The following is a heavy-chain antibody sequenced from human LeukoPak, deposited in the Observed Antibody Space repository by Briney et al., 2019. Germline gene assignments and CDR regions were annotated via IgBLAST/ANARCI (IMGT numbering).Heavy chain of an antibody. V-gene: IGHV1-3*01. D-gene: IGHD3-22*01. CDR3: ARDITMIVVALGY. J-gene: IGHJ4*02. CDR1: GYTFTSYA. Sequence: ASVKVSCKASGYTFTSYAMHWVRQAPGQRLEWMGWINAGNGNTNFAQKLQGRVTMTTDTSTSTAYMELRSLRSDDTAVYYCARDITMIVVALGYWGQGTLVTVSS. CDR2: INAGNGNT.